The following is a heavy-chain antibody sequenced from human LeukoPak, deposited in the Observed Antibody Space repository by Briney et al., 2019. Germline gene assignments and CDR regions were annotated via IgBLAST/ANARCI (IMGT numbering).Heavy chain of an antibody. CDR1: GFTFDDYA. D-gene: IGHD6-13*01. J-gene: IGHJ4*02. CDR3: SRDFVGYISSLYY. Sequence: GGSLRLSCAASGFTFDDYAMHWVRQAPGKGLEWVSGISWDSETRGYADSVKGRFTISRDNAENSLYLQMNSLRAEDTAVYYCSRDFVGYISSLYYWGQGALVTVSS. V-gene: IGHV3-9*01. CDR2: ISWDSETR.